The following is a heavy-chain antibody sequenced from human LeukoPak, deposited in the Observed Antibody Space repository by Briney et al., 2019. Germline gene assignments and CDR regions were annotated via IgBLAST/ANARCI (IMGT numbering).Heavy chain of an antibody. J-gene: IGHJ4*02. Sequence: PSETLSLTCTVSGGSISSSSYYWGWIRQPPGKGLEWIGEINHSGNSNYNPSLKSRVTISVDTSKNQVSLKVSSVTAADTAVYYCARGGDAYNPYHFDYWGQGTLVTVSS. V-gene: IGHV4-39*07. D-gene: IGHD5-24*01. CDR1: GGSISSSSYY. CDR3: ARGGDAYNPYHFDY. CDR2: INHSGNS.